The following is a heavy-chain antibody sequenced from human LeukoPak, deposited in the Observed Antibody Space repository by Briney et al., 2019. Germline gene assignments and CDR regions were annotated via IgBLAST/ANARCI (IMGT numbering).Heavy chain of an antibody. V-gene: IGHV4-39*07. CDR2: IYYSGST. J-gene: IGHJ4*02. D-gene: IGHD6-13*01. CDR1: GGSISSSSYY. Sequence: SETLSLTCTVSGGSISSSSYYWGWLRQPPGTGLEWLGSIYYSGSTYYNPSLKSRVTISVDTSKNQFSLKLSSVTAADTAVYYCASSPYSSSWLLFDYWGQGTLVTVSS. CDR3: ASSPYSSSWLLFDY.